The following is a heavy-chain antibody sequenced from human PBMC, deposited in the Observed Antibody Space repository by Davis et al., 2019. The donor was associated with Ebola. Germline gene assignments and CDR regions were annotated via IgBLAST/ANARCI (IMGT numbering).Heavy chain of an antibody. CDR3: AKGRTMPLALDL. J-gene: IGHJ5*02. CDR1: GFTFGDSA. Sequence: GGSLRLSCAGSGFTFGDSAMHWVRQAPGKGLEWVSGISWNSDSIVYADSVKGRFTISRDNAKNSLYLQMNSLRGEDTAFYYCAKGRTMPLALDLWGQGTLVTVSS. V-gene: IGHV3-9*01. D-gene: IGHD2-2*01. CDR2: ISWNSDSI.